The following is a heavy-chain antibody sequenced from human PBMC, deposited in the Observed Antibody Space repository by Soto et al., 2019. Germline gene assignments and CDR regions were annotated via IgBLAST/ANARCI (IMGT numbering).Heavy chain of an antibody. CDR3: ARAKSAEAPTFFDI. J-gene: IGHJ3*02. V-gene: IGHV3-7*01. CDR1: GFTFSSYW. D-gene: IGHD6-19*01. Sequence: GGFLRLSCAASGFTFSSYWMSWVRQAPGKGLEWVANIKQDGSEKYYVDSVKGRFTISRDNAKNSLYLQMNSLRAEDTAVYYCARAKSAEAPTFFDIWGQGTMVTVSS. CDR2: IKQDGSEK.